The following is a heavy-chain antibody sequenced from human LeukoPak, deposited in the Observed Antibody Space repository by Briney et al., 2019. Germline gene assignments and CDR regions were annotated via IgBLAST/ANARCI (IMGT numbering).Heavy chain of an antibody. J-gene: IGHJ4*02. CDR2: ISGSGAGT. CDR1: GFTFSNYA. CDR3: ATNTSSWSFDY. D-gene: IGHD6-13*01. V-gene: IGHV3-23*01. Sequence: PGGSLRLSCAASGFTFSNYAMSWVRQAPGKGLEWVSTISGSGAGTYYADSVKGRFTISRDNPKNTLYLQMHSLRAEDTAVYYCATNTSSWSFDYWGQGTLVTVSS.